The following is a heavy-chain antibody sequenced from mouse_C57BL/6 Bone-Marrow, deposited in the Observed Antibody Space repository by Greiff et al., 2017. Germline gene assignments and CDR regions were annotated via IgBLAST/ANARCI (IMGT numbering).Heavy chain of an antibody. D-gene: IGHD1-1*01. CDR2: ISNLAYSI. Sequence: EVQRVESGGGLVQPGGSLKLSCAASGFTFSDYGMAWVRQAPRKGPEWVAFISNLAYSIYYADTVTGRFTISRENAKNTLYLEMSSLRSEDTAMYCGGRRAYGSIWYFDVWGTGTTVTVSS. CDR3: GRRAYGSIWYFDV. CDR1: GFTFSDYG. J-gene: IGHJ1*03. V-gene: IGHV5-15*01.